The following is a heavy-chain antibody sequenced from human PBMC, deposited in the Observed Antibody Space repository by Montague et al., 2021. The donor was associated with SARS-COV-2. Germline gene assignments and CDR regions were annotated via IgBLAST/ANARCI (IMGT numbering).Heavy chain of an antibody. J-gene: IGHJ3*02. D-gene: IGHD3-9*01. V-gene: IGHV6-1*01. CDR3: ASSGITLTGLDAFDI. CDR1: GGSVSSKSVA. CDR2: TYYRSKWDS. Sequence: CAISGGSVSSKSVAWNWLRQSPSRGLEWLGRTYYRSKWDSDYAESVKRQLVITPDTSKNQVSLQLNSVIPESTAVYFCASSGITLTGLDAFDIWGQGTMVTVSS.